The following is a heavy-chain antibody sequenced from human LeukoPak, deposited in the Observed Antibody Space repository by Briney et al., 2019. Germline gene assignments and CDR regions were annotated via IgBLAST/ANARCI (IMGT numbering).Heavy chain of an antibody. CDR3: ARDYYYGSGRFDY. CDR2: IYYSGST. D-gene: IGHD3-10*01. J-gene: IGHJ4*02. CDR1: GGSISSYY. Sequence: SETLSLTCTVSGGSISSYYWSWIRQPPGKGLEWIGYIYYSGSTNYNPSLKSRVTISVDTSKNQFSLKLSSVTAADTAVYYCARDYYYGSGRFDYWGQGTLATVSS. V-gene: IGHV4-59*01.